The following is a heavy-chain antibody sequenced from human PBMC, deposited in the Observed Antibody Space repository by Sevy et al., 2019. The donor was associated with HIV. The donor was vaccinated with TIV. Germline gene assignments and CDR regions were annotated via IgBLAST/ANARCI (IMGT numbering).Heavy chain of an antibody. V-gene: IGHV4-4*07. D-gene: IGHD2-2*02. CDR1: GGSISSYY. CDR2: IYTSGST. Sequence: SETLSLTCTVSGGSISSYYWSWIRQPAGKGLEWIGRIYTSGSTNYNPSLKSRVTMSVDTSKNQFSLKLSSVTAADTAVYYCARDDIVVVPAAIQGYYYGMDVWGQGTTVTVSS. J-gene: IGHJ6*02. CDR3: ARDDIVVVPAAIQGYYYGMDV.